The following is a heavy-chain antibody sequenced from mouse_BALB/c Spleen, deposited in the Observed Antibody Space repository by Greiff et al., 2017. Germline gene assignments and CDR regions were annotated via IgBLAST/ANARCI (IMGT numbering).Heavy chain of an antibody. CDR3: ARNNPYYYGDAMDY. V-gene: IGHV2-2*02. CDR1: GFSLTSYG. J-gene: IGHJ4*01. CDR2: IWSGGST. Sequence: VQLQQSGPGLVQPSQSLSITCTVSGFSLTSYGVHWVRQSPGKGLEWLGVIWSGGSTDYNAAFISRLSISKDNSKSQVFFKMNSLQANDTAIYYCARNNPYYYGDAMDYWGQGTSVTVSS. D-gene: IGHD1-1*01.